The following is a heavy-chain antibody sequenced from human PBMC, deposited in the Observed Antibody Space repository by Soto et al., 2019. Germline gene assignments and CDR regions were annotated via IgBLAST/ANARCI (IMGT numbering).Heavy chain of an antibody. D-gene: IGHD3-16*02. V-gene: IGHV4-59*01. J-gene: IGHJ3*02. CDR3: AREGGNYDYVWGSYRPNGDAFDI. CDR1: GCSISSYY. CDR2: IYYSGST. Sequence: XETLSLTCTVSGCSISSYYWSWIRQPPGKGLDWIGYIYYSGSTNYNPSLKSRVTISVDTSKNQFSLKLSSVTAADTAVYYCAREGGNYDYVWGSYRPNGDAFDIWGQGTMVTVSS.